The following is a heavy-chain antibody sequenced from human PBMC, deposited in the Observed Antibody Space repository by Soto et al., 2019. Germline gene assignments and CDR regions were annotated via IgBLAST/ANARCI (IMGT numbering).Heavy chain of an antibody. Sequence: ASVKVSCKASGYTFTSYDINWVRQATGQGLEWMGWMNPNSGNTGYAQKFQGRVTMTRNTSISTAYMELSSLRSEDTAVYDCARELYSRVRFDPWGQGTLVPVAS. CDR3: ARELYSRVRFDP. CDR2: MNPNSGNT. J-gene: IGHJ5*02. CDR1: GYTFTSYD. D-gene: IGHD6-25*01. V-gene: IGHV1-8*01.